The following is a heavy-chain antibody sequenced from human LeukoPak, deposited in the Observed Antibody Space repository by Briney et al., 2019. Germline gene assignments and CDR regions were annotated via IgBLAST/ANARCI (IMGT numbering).Heavy chain of an antibody. J-gene: IGHJ5*02. CDR1: GIVFSNHA. Sequence: GGSLRLSCAASGIVFSNHAMNWARQSPGRGLEWVAVISGEGDGTFYADSVKGRFTISRANAKNKVHLQMNSLRADDTAIYYCGKDGGQYSSGPEFDPRGQGALVTVSS. CDR2: ISGEGDGT. V-gene: IGHV3-23*01. D-gene: IGHD6-19*01. CDR3: GKDGGQYSSGPEFDP.